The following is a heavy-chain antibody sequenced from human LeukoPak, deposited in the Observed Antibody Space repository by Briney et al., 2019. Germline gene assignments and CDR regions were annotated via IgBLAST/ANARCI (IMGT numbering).Heavy chain of an antibody. D-gene: IGHD2-2*01. CDR2: IIPIFGTA. V-gene: IGHV1-69*13. J-gene: IGHJ5*02. Sequence: GASVKVSCKASGGTFSSYAISWVRQAPGQGLEWMGGIIPIFGTANYAQKFQGRVTITADESTSTAYMELSSLRSEDTAVYYCARDLCSSTSCYEGFDPWGQGTLVTVSS. CDR1: GGTFSSYA. CDR3: ARDLCSSTSCYEGFDP.